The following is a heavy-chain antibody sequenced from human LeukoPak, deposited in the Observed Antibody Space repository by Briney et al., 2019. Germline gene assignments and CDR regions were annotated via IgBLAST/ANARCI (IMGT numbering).Heavy chain of an antibody. CDR2: ISGSGGST. CDR3: AKDIVNSGPRGYFDY. V-gene: IGHV3-23*01. J-gene: IGHJ4*02. D-gene: IGHD6-19*01. Sequence: GGSLRLSCAASGFTFSSYAMSWVRQAPGKGLEWVSAISGSGGSTYYADSVKGRFTISRDNSKNTLYLQMYSLRAEDTAVYYCAKDIVNSGPRGYFDYWGQGTLVTVSS. CDR1: GFTFSSYA.